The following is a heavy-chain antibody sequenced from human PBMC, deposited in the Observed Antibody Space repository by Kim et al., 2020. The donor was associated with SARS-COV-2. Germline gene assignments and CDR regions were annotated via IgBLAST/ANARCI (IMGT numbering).Heavy chain of an antibody. CDR1: GFTFSDYY. J-gene: IGHJ4*01. V-gene: IGHV3-11*05. CDR2: ISSSSSYT. Sequence: WGSLRLSCAASGFTFSDYYMSWIRQAPGKGLEWVSYISSSSSYTNYADSVKGRFTISRDNAKNSLYLQMNSLRAEDTAVYYCARDRGRDGYNTFDYWGQGTLVTVSS. D-gene: IGHD5-12*01. CDR3: ARDRGRDGYNTFDY.